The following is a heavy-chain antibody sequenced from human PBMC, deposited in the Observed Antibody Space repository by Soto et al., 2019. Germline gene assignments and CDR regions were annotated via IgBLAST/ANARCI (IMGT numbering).Heavy chain of an antibody. CDR2: ISSSSDYI. CDR1: GITFSSSA. D-gene: IGHD5-18*01. Sequence: GSLRLSSAASGITFSSSAMTLVRQAPGKGLEWVSSISSSSDYIYYADSVKGRFTISRDNAKNSLYLQMNSLRAEDTAVYYCARDPTAMFTRRSDYWGQGTLVTVSS. CDR3: ARDPTAMFTRRSDY. V-gene: IGHV3-21*06. J-gene: IGHJ4*02.